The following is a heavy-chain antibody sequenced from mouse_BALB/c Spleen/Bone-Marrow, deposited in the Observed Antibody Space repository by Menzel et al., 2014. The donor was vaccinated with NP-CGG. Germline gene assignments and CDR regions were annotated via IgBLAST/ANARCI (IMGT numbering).Heavy chain of an antibody. D-gene: IGHD2-3*01. V-gene: IGHV2-3*01. CDR1: GFSLTSNG. J-gene: IGHJ4*01. CDR3: AKPEDGYAMDY. Sequence: VQLQQSGPGLVAPSQSLSITCTVSGFSLTSNGVSWVRQPPGKGLEWLGVIWGDGSTKYHSALISRLSISKDNSKSRGFLKLNSLHTDDTATYYCAKPEDGYAMDYWGQGTSVTVSS. CDR2: IWGDGST.